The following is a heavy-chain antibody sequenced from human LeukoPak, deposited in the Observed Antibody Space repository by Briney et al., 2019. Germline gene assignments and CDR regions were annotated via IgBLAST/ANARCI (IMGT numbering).Heavy chain of an antibody. CDR3: AKDRGKLGYSYAPYYFDY. J-gene: IGHJ4*02. CDR1: GFTFSDYY. Sequence: GGSLRLSCAASGFTFSDYYMSWIRQAPGKGRDWVSYISSSGSTIYYADSVKGRFTISRDNSKNTLYLQMNSLRAEDTAVYYCAKDRGKLGYSYAPYYFDYWGQGTLVTVSS. CDR2: ISSSGSTI. D-gene: IGHD5-18*01. V-gene: IGHV3-11*04.